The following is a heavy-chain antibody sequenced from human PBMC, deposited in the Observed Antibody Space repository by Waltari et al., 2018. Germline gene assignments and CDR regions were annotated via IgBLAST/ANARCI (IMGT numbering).Heavy chain of an antibody. D-gene: IGHD6-6*01. CDR2: YYCSGST. V-gene: IGHV4-39*07. Sequence: QLQLQASAPGLVKPSETLSLTRTVPGRSSSRSIYHSGWIRQRPGMGLDWIGNYYCSGSTNYNPTRKGRVTIAVDTSKIQFTLRLGSVTAADTAVYACARHGRAARRGEDIDPWGQGTLVTVSS. CDR3: ARHGRAARRGEDIDP. J-gene: IGHJ5*02. CDR1: GRSSSRSIYH.